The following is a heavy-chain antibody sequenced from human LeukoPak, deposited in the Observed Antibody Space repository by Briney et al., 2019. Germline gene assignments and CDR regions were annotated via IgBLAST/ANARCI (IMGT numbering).Heavy chain of an antibody. Sequence: ASVKVSCKASGYTFTGYYMHWVRQAPGQGLEWMGWINPNSGGTNYAQKFQGRVTMTRNTSISTAYMELSSLRSEDTAVYYCATEALSGSYMFSVDYWGQGTLVTVSS. CDR2: INPNSGGT. J-gene: IGHJ4*02. CDR1: GYTFTGYY. V-gene: IGHV1-2*02. CDR3: ATEALSGSYMFSVDY. D-gene: IGHD1-26*01.